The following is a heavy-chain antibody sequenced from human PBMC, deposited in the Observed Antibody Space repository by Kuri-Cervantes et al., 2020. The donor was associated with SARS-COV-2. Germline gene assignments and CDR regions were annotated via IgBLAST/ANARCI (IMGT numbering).Heavy chain of an antibody. CDR1: GYTFTSYG. CDR3: ARGFRALRKKYYDFWSGYYSYFDY. V-gene: IGHV1-46*01. J-gene: IGHJ4*02. D-gene: IGHD3-3*01. CDR2: INPSGGST. Sequence: ASVKVSCKASGYTFTSYGISWVRQAPGQGLEWMGIINPSGGSTSYAQKFQGRVTMTRDTSTSTVYMELSSLRSEDTAVYYCARGFRALRKKYYDFWSGYYSYFDYWGQGTLVTVSS.